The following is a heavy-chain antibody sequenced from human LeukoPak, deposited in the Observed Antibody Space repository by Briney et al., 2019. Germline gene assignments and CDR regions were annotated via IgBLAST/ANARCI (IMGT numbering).Heavy chain of an antibody. Sequence: PGGSLRLSCAASGFALRNYDIHWVRQTTGKGLEWVAAIDTAGETYYAGSVKGRFTISRDNAKNSLDLQMNSLRAGDTAVYYCARALLYDILSGHFHFDSGGKGSLVTVSS. D-gene: IGHD3-9*01. CDR3: ARALLYDILSGHFHFDS. CDR1: GFALRNYD. V-gene: IGHV3-13*01. CDR2: IDTAGET. J-gene: IGHJ4*02.